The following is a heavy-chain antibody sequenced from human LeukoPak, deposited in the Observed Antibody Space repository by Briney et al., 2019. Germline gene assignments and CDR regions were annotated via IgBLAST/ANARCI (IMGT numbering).Heavy chain of an antibody. D-gene: IGHD5-12*01. V-gene: IGHV5-51*01. J-gene: IGHJ3*02. CDR1: GYSFTSYW. Sequence: GESLKISCNGSGYSFTSYWISWVRRMPGNGREWMGIIYPGDSDTRYSPSFQGQVTISADKSISTAYLQWSSLKASDTAMYYCSRQGGFGFDAFDIWGQGTMVTVSS. CDR2: IYPGDSDT. CDR3: SRQGGFGFDAFDI.